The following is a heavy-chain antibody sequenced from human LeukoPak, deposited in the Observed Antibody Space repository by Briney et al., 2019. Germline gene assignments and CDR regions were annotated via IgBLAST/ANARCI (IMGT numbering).Heavy chain of an antibody. J-gene: IGHJ4*02. Sequence: PGGSLRLSCAASGFTVSSNYMSWVRQAPGKGLEWVSVIYSGGSTYYADSVKGRFTISRDNSKNTLYLQMNSLRAEDTAVYYCARSPVVAAPLFYFDYWGQGTLVTVSS. CDR3: ARSPVVAAPLFYFDY. CDR2: IYSGGST. V-gene: IGHV3-66*01. CDR1: GFTVSSNY. D-gene: IGHD2-15*01.